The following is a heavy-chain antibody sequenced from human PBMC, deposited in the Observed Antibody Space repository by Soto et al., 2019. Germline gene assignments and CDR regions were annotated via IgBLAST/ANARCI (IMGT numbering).Heavy chain of an antibody. CDR2: IWYDGSNK. D-gene: IGHD3-10*01. J-gene: IGHJ6*02. Sequence: QVQLVESGGGVVQPGRSLRLSCEASGFTFSSYGMHWVRQAPGKGLEWVAVIWYDGSNKYYADSVKGRFTISRDNSKNTVYLRMNSQRAEDTAVYYCARADYYYGSCNKDVYYYYGMDVWGQGTTGNVS. V-gene: IGHV3-33*01. CDR3: ARADYYYGSCNKDVYYYYGMDV. CDR1: GFTFSSYG.